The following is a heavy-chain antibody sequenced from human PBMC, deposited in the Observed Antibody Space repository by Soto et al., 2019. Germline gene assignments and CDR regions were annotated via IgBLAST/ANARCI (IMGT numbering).Heavy chain of an antibody. D-gene: IGHD5-12*01. Sequence: SGESLKISCKASGYSFSTYWIAWVRQRPGKGLDWMGIIYPGGSDTRYSPSFQGQVTISVDNSIDTAYLEWTTLRASDSAMYYCARHSLATQPGDYWGQGTRVTVSS. J-gene: IGHJ4*02. CDR1: GYSFSTYW. CDR2: IYPGGSDT. CDR3: ARHSLATQPGDY. V-gene: IGHV5-51*01.